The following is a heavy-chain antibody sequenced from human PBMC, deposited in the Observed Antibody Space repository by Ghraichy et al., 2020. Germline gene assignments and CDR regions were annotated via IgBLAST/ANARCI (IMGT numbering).Heavy chain of an antibody. CDR3: ARGRREIYSRGYCMDV. Sequence: SETLSLTCAVYGGSFSGYYWSWIRQPPGKGLEWIGEINHSGSTNYNPSLKSRVTISVDTSKNQFSLKLSSVTAADTAVYYCARGRREIYSRGYCMDVWGKGTTVTVSS. V-gene: IGHV4-34*01. J-gene: IGHJ6*03. D-gene: IGHD4-11*01. CDR1: GGSFSGYY. CDR2: INHSGST.